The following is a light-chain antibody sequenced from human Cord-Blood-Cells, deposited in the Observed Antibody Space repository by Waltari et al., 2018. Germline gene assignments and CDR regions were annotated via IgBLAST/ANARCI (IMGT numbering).Light chain of an antibody. CDR2: DVS. CDR3: SSYTSSSTYVV. J-gene: IGLJ2*01. V-gene: IGLV2-14*01. Sequence: QSALTQPASVSGSPGQSITISCTGTSSDVGGYNYVSWYQQHPGKATKLMIYDVSNRPSGVSNLFSGSKAVNTASLTISGLQAEDEADYYCSSYTSSSTYVVFGGGTKLTVL. CDR1: SSDVGGYNY.